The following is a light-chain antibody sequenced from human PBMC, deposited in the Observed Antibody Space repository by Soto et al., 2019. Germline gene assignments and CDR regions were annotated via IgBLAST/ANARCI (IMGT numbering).Light chain of an antibody. V-gene: IGLV2-8*01. CDR3: SSYAGSNNLV. Sequence: QSALTQPPSASGSPRQSVTISCTGTSSDLGGYNYVSWYQQHPGKAPKLMIYEVSKRPSGVPDRFSGSKSGNTASLTVSGLQAEDEADYYCSSYAGSNNLVFGTGTKLTVL. CDR2: EVS. CDR1: SSDLGGYNY. J-gene: IGLJ1*01.